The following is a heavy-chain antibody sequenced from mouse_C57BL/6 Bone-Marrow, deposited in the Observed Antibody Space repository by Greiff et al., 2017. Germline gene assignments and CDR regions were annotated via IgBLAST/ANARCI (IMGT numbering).Heavy chain of an antibody. CDR2: IDPSDSYT. V-gene: IGHV1-50*01. CDR3: ARWTIYYYCSSYVTYFDY. Sequence: QVQLQQPGAELVKPGASVKLSCKASGYTFTSYWMQWVKQRPGQGLEWIGEIDPSDSYTNYNQKFKGKATLTVDTSSSTAYMQLSSLTSEDSAVYYCARWTIYYYCSSYVTYFDYWGQGTTLTVSS. D-gene: IGHD1-1*01. J-gene: IGHJ2*01. CDR1: GYTFTSYW.